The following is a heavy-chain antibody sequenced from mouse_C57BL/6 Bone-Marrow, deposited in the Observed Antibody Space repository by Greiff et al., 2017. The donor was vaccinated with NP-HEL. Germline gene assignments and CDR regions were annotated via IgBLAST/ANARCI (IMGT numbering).Heavy chain of an antibody. V-gene: IGHV1-85*01. Sequence: QVQLKQSGPELVKPGASVKLSCKASGYTFTSYDINWVKQRPGQGLEWIGWIYPRDGSTKYNEKFKGKATLTVDTSSSTAYMELHSLTSEASAVYFCARLGREYYFDYWGQGTTLTVSS. CDR1: GYTFTSYD. D-gene: IGHD4-1*01. CDR2: IYPRDGST. J-gene: IGHJ2*01. CDR3: ARLGREYYFDY.